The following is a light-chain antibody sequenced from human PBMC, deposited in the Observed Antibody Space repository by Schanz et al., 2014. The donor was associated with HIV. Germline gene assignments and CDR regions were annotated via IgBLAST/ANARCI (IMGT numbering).Light chain of an antibody. CDR1: QSIRSW. J-gene: IGKJ1*01. CDR2: RAS. CDR3: QQYSSYST. V-gene: IGKV1-5*03. Sequence: DIQMTQSPSTLSASVGDSVTITCRASQSIRSWLAWYQQKPGKAPKPLIYRASSLESGVSSRFTGSGSGTEFTLTISSLQPDDFATYYCQQYSSYSTFGQGTKVEIK.